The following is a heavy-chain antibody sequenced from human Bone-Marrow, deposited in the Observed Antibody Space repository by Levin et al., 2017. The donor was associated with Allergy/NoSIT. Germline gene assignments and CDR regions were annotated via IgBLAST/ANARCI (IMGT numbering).Heavy chain of an antibody. Sequence: SQTLSLTCAVYGGSFSGYYWSWIRQPPGKGLEWIGEINHSGSTNYNPSLKSRVTISVDTSKNQFSLKLSSVTAADTAVYYCARGGIVGAFGDFDYWGQGTLVTVSS. V-gene: IGHV4-34*01. CDR3: ARGGIVGAFGDFDY. CDR1: GGSFSGYY. D-gene: IGHD1-26*01. J-gene: IGHJ4*02. CDR2: INHSGST.